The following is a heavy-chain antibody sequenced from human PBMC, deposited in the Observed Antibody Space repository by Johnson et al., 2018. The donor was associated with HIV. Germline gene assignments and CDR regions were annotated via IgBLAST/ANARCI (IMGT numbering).Heavy chain of an antibody. Sequence: QVQLVESGGGVVQPGRSLRLSCEASGFNFSSYAMHWVRQAPGKGLEWVAVISYDGSKKYYAESVKGRFTISRDNSKNTLYLQMNSLRAEDTAVYHCTTEFTMVQGLIWGQGTMVTVSS. CDR1: GFNFSSYA. CDR2: ISYDGSKK. CDR3: TTEFTMVQGLI. D-gene: IGHD3-10*01. V-gene: IGHV3-30*04. J-gene: IGHJ3*02.